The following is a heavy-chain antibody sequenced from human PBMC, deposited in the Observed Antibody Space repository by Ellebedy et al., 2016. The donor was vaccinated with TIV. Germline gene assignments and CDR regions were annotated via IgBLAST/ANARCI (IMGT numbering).Heavy chain of an antibody. CDR2: ISSSSSTI. Sequence: GGSLRLSXAASGFTFSTYSMNWVRQAPGTGLEWVSYISSSSSTIYYADSVKGRFTISRDNAENSLYLQMNSLRAEDTAVYYCARDSPAAGTTYYFDYWGQGTLVTVSS. D-gene: IGHD6-13*01. CDR3: ARDSPAAGTTYYFDY. J-gene: IGHJ4*02. V-gene: IGHV3-48*04. CDR1: GFTFSTYS.